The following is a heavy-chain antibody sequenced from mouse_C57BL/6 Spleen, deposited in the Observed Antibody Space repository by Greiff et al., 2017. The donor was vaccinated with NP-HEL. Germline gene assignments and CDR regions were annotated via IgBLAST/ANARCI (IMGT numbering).Heavy chain of an antibody. Sequence: VQLQQSGAELVRPGTSVKVSCKASGYAFTNYLIEWVKQRPGQGLEWIGVINPGSGGTNYNEKFKGKATLTADKSSSTAYMQLSSLTSEDSAVYFCARRYEVYYYAMDYWGQGTSVTVSS. CDR2: INPGSGGT. V-gene: IGHV1-54*01. CDR3: ARRYEVYYYAMDY. J-gene: IGHJ4*01. D-gene: IGHD2-3*01. CDR1: GYAFTNYL.